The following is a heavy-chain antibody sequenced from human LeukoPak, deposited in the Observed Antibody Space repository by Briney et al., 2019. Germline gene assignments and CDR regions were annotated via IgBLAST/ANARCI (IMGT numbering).Heavy chain of an antibody. CDR1: GYSISGGDY. J-gene: IGHJ4*02. V-gene: IGHV4-38-2*02. CDR2: IFQSVST. CDR3: ARNNSNGFDF. Sequence: SETLSLTCTVAGYSISGGDYWGWSRQPPGKGLEWIGTIFQSVSTYYNPSLKSRVTTSVDTSKNQFSLKLSSVTAADTAVYYCARNNSNGFDFWSQGTLVTVSS. D-gene: IGHD6-19*01.